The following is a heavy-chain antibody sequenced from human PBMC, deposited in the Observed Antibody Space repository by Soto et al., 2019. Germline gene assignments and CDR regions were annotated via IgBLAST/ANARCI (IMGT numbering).Heavy chain of an antibody. J-gene: IGHJ4*02. Sequence: QVQLVQSGAEVKKPGSSVKVSCKASGGTFSSYTISWVRQAPGQGLEWMGRIIPILGIANYAQKFQGRVTITADKSTSTAYRELSSLRAEDTAVYYCARDPSAGDSAGYWGQGTLVTVSS. D-gene: IGHD2-21*01. CDR1: GGTFSSYT. CDR3: ARDPSAGDSAGY. CDR2: IIPILGIA. V-gene: IGHV1-69*08.